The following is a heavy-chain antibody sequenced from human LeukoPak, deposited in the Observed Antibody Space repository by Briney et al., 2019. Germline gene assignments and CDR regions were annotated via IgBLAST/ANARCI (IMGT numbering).Heavy chain of an antibody. CDR2: SGSA. V-gene: IGHV4-59*01. J-gene: IGHJ4*02. D-gene: IGHD6-25*01. Sequence: PSETLSLTCTVSGGSISDYSWSWIRQPPGKGLEWIGNSGSANYNPSLKSRVTISRDTSKNQSSLKLTSVTTADTAVYYCARAGGVKTAALDLDYWGQGTLVTVSS. CDR3: ARAGGVKTAALDLDY. CDR1: GGSISDYS.